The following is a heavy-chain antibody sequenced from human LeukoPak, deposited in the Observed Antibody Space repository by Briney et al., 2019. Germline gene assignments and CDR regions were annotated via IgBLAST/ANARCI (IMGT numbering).Heavy chain of an antibody. D-gene: IGHD6-6*01. CDR2: ISSGSDHI. CDR3: ARNDYASSSGYDF. V-gene: IGHV3-21*01. J-gene: IGHJ4*02. CDR1: GFTFSTYS. Sequence: GGSLRLSCAASGFTFSTYSMNWVRQAPGKGLEWVSSISSGSDHIYYADSVKGRFTISRDNAKNPLYLQMDSLRAEDTAVFFCARNDYASSSGYDFWGQGTLVTVSS.